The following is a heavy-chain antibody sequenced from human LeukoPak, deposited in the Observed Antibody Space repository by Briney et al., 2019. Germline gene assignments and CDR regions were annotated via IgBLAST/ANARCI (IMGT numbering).Heavy chain of an antibody. V-gene: IGHV1-18*01. CDR2: ISAYNGNT. D-gene: IGHD3-22*01. CDR3: ARVRAAGIYYYDSSGYSSDY. CDR1: GYTFTSYG. J-gene: IGHJ4*02. Sequence: ASVKVSCKASGYTFTSYGISWVRQAPGQGLEWMGWISAYNGNTNYAQKLQGRVTMTTDTSTSTAYMELRSLRSDDTAVYYCARVRAAGIYYYDSSGYSSDYWGQGTLATVSS.